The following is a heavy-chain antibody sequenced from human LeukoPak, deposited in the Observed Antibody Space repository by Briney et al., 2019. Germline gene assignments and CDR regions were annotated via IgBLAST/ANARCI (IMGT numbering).Heavy chain of an antibody. Sequence: ASVKVSCTASGYTFTSYYIHWVRQAPGQGLEWMGWINPNSGDTNSAQKFQGRVTMTRDTSISTAYMELSRLRSDDTAVYYCARARSGTGNDYWGQGTLVTVSS. J-gene: IGHJ4*02. CDR1: GYTFTSYY. CDR3: ARARSGTGNDY. CDR2: INPNSGDT. V-gene: IGHV1-2*02. D-gene: IGHD6-13*01.